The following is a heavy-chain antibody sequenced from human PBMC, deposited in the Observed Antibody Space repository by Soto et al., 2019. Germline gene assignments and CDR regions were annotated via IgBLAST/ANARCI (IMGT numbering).Heavy chain of an antibody. J-gene: IGHJ5*02. CDR3: AKDTTIGYFLTGVDP. V-gene: IGHV3-9*01. Sequence: GGSLRLSCAASGFTFDDYAMHWVRQAPGKGLEWVSGIGWNSGSIAYADSVKGRFTISRDNAKNSLYLQMNSLRAEDTALYYCAKDTTIGYFLTGVDPWGQGTLVTV. D-gene: IGHD7-27*01. CDR2: IGWNSGSI. CDR1: GFTFDDYA.